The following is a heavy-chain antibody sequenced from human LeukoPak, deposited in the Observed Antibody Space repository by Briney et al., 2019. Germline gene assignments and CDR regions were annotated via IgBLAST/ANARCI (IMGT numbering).Heavy chain of an antibody. J-gene: IGHJ4*02. CDR1: GYTFTSYY. CDR2: FNSNSGDT. V-gene: IGHV1-2*02. CDR3: ARDLVPATPFSH. D-gene: IGHD2-8*01. Sequence: ASVKVSCKASGYTFTSYYIHWVRQAPGQGPEWMGWFNSNSGDTHYAQKFQGRVTMTGDMSINTAYMGLSRLTSDDTAVYYCARDLVPATPFSHWGQGTLVTVSS.